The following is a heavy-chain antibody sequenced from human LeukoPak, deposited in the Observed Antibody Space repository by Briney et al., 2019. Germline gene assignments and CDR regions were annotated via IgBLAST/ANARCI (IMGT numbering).Heavy chain of an antibody. J-gene: IGHJ4*02. D-gene: IGHD5-12*01. V-gene: IGHV3-66*01. Sequence: GGSLRLSCAASGFTVSTNYMSWVRQAPGKGLEWVSVIYSGGTTYYADSVKGRFSISRDNSKNTLDLQMNNLRAEDTAVYYCARYDYGRSGFDYWGQGTLVTVSS. CDR2: IYSGGTT. CDR3: ARYDYGRSGFDY. CDR1: GFTVSTNY.